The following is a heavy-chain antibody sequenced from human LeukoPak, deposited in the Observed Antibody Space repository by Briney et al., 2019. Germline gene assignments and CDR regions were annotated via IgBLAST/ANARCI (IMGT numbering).Heavy chain of an antibody. CDR1: GGSISRHY. J-gene: IGHJ6*02. V-gene: IGHV4-4*07. CDR3: AREITGYYYGMDV. CDR2: LYSSVST. D-gene: IGHD1-14*01. Sequence: SEALSLTCTVSGGSISRHYWNWIRQHAGEGLEWLGRLYSSVSTNFNPSLHSRVTMSVDTSKKQSSMKLSTVTAADTAVYYCAREITGYYYGMDVWGQETTVTVS.